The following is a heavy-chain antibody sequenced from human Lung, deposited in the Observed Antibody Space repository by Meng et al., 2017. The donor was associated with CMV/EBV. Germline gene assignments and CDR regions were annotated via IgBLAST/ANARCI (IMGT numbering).Heavy chain of an antibody. V-gene: IGHV3-23*01. J-gene: IGHJ4*02. CDR2: IGDRGGST. D-gene: IGHD5/OR15-5a*01. CDR3: ARAASTWAYYFDY. CDR1: RFTFNRYV. Sequence: AASRFTFNRYVMTGVRQAPGKGLEWASAIGDRGGSTYYADSVKGRFTVSRDNSKSTLYLQMSSLSAEDTAVYYCARAASTWAYYFDYWGQGTLVTVSS.